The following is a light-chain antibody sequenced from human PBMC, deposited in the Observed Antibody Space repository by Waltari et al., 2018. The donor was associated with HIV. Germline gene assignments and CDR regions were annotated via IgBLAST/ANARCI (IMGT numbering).Light chain of an antibody. CDR3: AAWDGSLSGRV. CDR1: SSNIGRNY. V-gene: IGLV1-47*01. Sequence: QSVLTQPPSASGTPGQRVTISCSGSSSNIGRNYVYWYQQLPGTAPKLLIYRNNQRPSGVPDRFSGYKSGTSASLAISGLRSEDEAAYYCAAWDGSLSGRVFGGGTKLTVL. J-gene: IGLJ3*02. CDR2: RNN.